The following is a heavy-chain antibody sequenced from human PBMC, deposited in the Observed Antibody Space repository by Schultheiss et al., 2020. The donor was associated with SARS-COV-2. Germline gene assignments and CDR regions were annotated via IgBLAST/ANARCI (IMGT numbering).Heavy chain of an antibody. CDR3: ARDRYCSGGSCYSVMG. J-gene: IGHJ4*02. Sequence: SETLSLTCTVSGGSISSSSYYWGWIRQPPGKGLEWIGSIYYSGSTYYNPSLKSRVTISVDTSKNQFSLKLSSVTAADTAVYYCARDRYCSGGSCYSVMGWGQGTLVTGSS. CDR2: IYYSGST. D-gene: IGHD2-15*01. V-gene: IGHV4-39*07. CDR1: GGSISSSSYY.